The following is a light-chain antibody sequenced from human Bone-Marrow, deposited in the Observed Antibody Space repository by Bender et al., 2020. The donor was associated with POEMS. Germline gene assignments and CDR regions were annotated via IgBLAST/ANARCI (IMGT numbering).Light chain of an antibody. V-gene: IGLV1-44*01. Sequence: QSVLTQPPSASGTPGQRVTISCSGGSSNIGAHAVNWYQHLPGTAPKLLIYSSHRRPSEVPDRFSGSRSGTSASLAISGLQSEDEADYYCSSYISSSTLVWVFGGGTKLTVL. J-gene: IGLJ3*02. CDR3: SSYISSSTLVWV. CDR2: SSH. CDR1: SSNIGAHA.